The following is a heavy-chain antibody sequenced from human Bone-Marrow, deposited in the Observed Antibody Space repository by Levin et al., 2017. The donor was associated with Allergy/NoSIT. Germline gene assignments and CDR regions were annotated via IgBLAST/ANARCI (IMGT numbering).Heavy chain of an antibody. CDR3: AREFVVVVVATAPPRDSYSFDI. CDR1: GYTFTSYY. Sequence: GESLKISCKASGYTFTSYYMHWVRQAPGQGLEWMGIINPSGGSPTYAQKFQGRVTMTRDTSTSTVYMELSSLRSEDTAVYYCAREFVVVVVATAPPRDSYSFDIWGQGTMVTVSS. V-gene: IGHV1-46*01. J-gene: IGHJ3*02. D-gene: IGHD2-15*01. CDR2: INPSGGSP.